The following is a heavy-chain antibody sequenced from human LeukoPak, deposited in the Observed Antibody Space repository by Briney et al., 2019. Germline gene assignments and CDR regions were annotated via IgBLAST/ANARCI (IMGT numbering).Heavy chain of an antibody. CDR1: GFILSSYA. Sequence: GGSLRLSCAASGFILSSYAMSWVRQAPGKGLEWVSAIGGGGTTYYADSVKGRFTISRDDAKNSLYLQMNSLRAKDTAVYYCARWLYDAFDIWGQGTMVTVSS. V-gene: IGHV3-23*01. CDR3: ARWLYDAFDI. J-gene: IGHJ3*02. CDR2: IGGGGTT. D-gene: IGHD5-12*01.